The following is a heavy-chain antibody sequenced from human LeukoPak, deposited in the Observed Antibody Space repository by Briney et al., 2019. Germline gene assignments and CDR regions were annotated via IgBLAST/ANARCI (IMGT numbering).Heavy chain of an antibody. J-gene: IGHJ1*01. V-gene: IGHV1-46*01. CDR1: GGTFSSYA. CDR3: ARGYIVLMVYAGSYFQH. D-gene: IGHD2-8*01. Sequence: ASVKVSCKASGGTFSSYAISWVRQAPGQGLEWMGIINPSGGSTSYAQKFQGRVTMTRDTSTSTVYMELSSLRSEDTAVYYCARGYIVLMVYAGSYFQHWGQGTLVTVSS. CDR2: INPSGGST.